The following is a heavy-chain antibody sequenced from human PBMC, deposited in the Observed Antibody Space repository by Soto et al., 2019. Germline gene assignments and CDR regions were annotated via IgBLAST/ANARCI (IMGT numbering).Heavy chain of an antibody. V-gene: IGHV1-69*04. J-gene: IGHJ5*02. D-gene: IGHD3-22*01. CDR2: IIPILGIA. CDR1: GGTFSSYT. Sequence: SVKVSCKASGGTFSSYTIRWVRQAPGQGLEWMGRIIPILGIANYAQKFQGRVTITADKSTSTAYMELSSLRSEDTAVYYCARDSGITMIVALTFDPWGQGTLVTVSS. CDR3: ARDSGITMIVALTFDP.